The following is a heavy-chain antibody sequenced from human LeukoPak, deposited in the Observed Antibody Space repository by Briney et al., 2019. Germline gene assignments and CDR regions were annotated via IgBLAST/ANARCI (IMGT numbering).Heavy chain of an antibody. J-gene: IGHJ5*02. CDR1: GYTFSSYG. D-gene: IGHD2-2*01. CDR2: ISAYNGNT. V-gene: IGHV1-18*01. Sequence: ASVKVSCKASGYTFSSYGISWVRQAPGQGLEWMGWISAYNGNTNYAQMVQGRVTMTTNTSTSTAYMEVRSLRSDDTAMYYCARDVGDIVTIPAAISVPWGQGTLVTVSS. CDR3: ARDVGDIVTIPAAISVP.